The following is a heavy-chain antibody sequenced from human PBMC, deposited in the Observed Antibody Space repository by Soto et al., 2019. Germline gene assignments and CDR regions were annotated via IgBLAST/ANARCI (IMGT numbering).Heavy chain of an antibody. D-gene: IGHD3-16*01. CDR2: ISRFGSTI. V-gene: IGHV3-48*02. CDR1: GFTFSDYD. Sequence: EVQLVESGGGLAQPGGSLRLSCAASGFTFSDYDMNWVRQAPGKGLEWVSYISRFGSTIYYADSVKGRFTISRDNAENSLYLQMNSLRDDDTAVYYCARDFGYDDVWGQGTTVSVSS. CDR3: ARDFGYDDV. J-gene: IGHJ6*02.